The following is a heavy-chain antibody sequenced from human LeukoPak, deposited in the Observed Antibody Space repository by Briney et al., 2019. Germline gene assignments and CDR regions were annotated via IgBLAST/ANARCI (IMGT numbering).Heavy chain of an antibody. Sequence: SETLSLTCTVSGGSISSGGYYWSWIRRHPGKGLEWIGYIYYSGSTYYNPSLKSRVTISVDTSKNQFSLKLSSVTAADTAVYYCARGRHSSGYSNWFDPWGQGTLVTVSS. J-gene: IGHJ5*02. V-gene: IGHV4-31*03. CDR2: IYYSGST. CDR3: ARGRHSSGYSNWFDP. CDR1: GGSISSGGYY. D-gene: IGHD3-22*01.